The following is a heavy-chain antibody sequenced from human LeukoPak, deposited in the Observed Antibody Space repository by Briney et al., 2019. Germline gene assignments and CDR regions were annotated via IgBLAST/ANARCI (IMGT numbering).Heavy chain of an antibody. CDR3: ARDEGSGFGNFDY. J-gene: IGHJ4*02. CDR1: GFTFSSYW. Sequence: GGSLRLSCAASGFTFSSYWMSWVRQAPGKGLEWVANIKQDGSDKYYVDSVKGRFTISRDTAKNSLYLQMNSLRAEDTAVYYCARDEGSGFGNFDYWGQGTLVTVSS. V-gene: IGHV3-7*01. CDR2: IKQDGSDK. D-gene: IGHD3-10*01.